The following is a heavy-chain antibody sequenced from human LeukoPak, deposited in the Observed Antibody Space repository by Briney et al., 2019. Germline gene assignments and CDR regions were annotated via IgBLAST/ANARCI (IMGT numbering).Heavy chain of an antibody. D-gene: IGHD3-22*01. CDR1: GFTFSSYA. Sequence: GGSLGLSCAASGFTFSSYAMNWVRQAPGKGLEWVSAISGSGGSTYYADSVKGRFTISRDNSKNTLYLQMNSLRAEDTAVYYCAKAPRRRITMIVVVIPPYFDYWGQGTLVTVSS. CDR2: ISGSGGST. J-gene: IGHJ4*02. V-gene: IGHV3-23*01. CDR3: AKAPRRRITMIVVVIPPYFDY.